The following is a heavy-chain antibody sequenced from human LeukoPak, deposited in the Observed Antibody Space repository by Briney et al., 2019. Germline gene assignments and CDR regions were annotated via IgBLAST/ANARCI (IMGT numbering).Heavy chain of an antibody. V-gene: IGHV3-53*01. Sequence: GGSLRLSCAASGLTISNSFMGWVRQPPGKGLEWVSVIYSGGNTYYADSVKGRFTISRDNSKNTLYLQMNSLRAEDTTVYYCARGYPGLAPWGQGTLVTVSS. CDR1: GLTISNSF. CDR3: ARGYPGLAP. D-gene: IGHD3/OR15-3a*01. CDR2: IYSGGNT. J-gene: IGHJ5*02.